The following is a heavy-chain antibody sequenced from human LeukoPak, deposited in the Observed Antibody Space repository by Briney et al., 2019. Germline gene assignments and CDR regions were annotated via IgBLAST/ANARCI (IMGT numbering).Heavy chain of an antibody. Sequence: SETLSLTCAVYGGSFSGYYWSWIRQPPGKGLEWIGEINHSGSTNYNPSLKSRVTISVDTSKNQFSLKLSSVTAADTAVYYCARGGGTAMVSRSYYFDYWGQGTLVTVSS. V-gene: IGHV4-34*01. CDR1: GGSFSGYY. CDR3: ARGGGTAMVSRSYYFDY. J-gene: IGHJ4*02. D-gene: IGHD5-18*01. CDR2: INHSGST.